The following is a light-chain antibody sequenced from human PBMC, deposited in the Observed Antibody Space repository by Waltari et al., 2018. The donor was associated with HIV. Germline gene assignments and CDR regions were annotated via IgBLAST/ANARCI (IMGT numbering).Light chain of an antibody. V-gene: IGKV3-20*01. CDR2: GAS. CDR3: QQYGRSAT. J-gene: IGKJ1*01. CDR1: QTVYSDY. Sequence: EFVLTQSPGTLSLSPGERATLSCRASQTVYSDYLAWYQQKPGQAPRLLISGASSRATGISDRFSGSGSGTDFTLTISRLEPEDFAVYYCQQYGRSATFGQGTKVEIK.